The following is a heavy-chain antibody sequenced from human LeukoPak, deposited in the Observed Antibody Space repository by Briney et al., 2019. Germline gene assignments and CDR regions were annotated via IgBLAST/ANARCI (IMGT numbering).Heavy chain of an antibody. D-gene: IGHD4-17*01. CDR1: GFTFSSYA. V-gene: IGHV3-23*01. Sequence: GGSLRLSCAASGFTFSSYAMSWVRQAPGKGLEWVSAISGSGGSTYYADSVKGRFTISRDNSKNTLYLQMNSLRAEDTAVYYCARSSDYGDYAIPTGSDYWGQGTLVTVSS. CDR2: ISGSGGST. CDR3: ARSSDYGDYAIPTGSDY. J-gene: IGHJ4*02.